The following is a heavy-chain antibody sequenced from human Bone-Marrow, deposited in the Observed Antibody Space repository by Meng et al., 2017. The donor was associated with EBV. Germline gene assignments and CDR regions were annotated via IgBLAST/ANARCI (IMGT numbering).Heavy chain of an antibody. Sequence: GQGRAAGRELGTLSEARPLTDTVSGGTVRSGSYYWSLIRQPPGKGLEWIGYIYYSGSTNYNPSLKSRVTISVDTSKNQFSLKLSSVTAADTAVYYCARDNVDTAMVPHWGQGTLVTVSS. J-gene: IGHJ4*02. CDR3: ARDNVDTAMVPH. CDR2: IYYSGST. V-gene: IGHV4-61*01. D-gene: IGHD5-18*01. CDR1: GGTVRSGSYY.